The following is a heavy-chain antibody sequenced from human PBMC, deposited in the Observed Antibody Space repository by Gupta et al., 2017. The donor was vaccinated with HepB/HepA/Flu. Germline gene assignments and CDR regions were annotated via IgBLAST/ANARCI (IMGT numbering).Heavy chain of an antibody. D-gene: IGHD1-1*01. J-gene: IGHJ2*01. CDR3: TRGRTRTYWELDI. CDR1: GFTLGDYT. Sequence: DVQLLYSGGGLLQPGRSLSLSCTTSGFTLGDYTLSWVRQAPGKGLEGGRAIRVKDSGGNTEDAAAVKGRFTISRDDAKTIAYLQMKGMKTEDTDVYYCTRGRTRTYWELDIGGRGTMVTVPS. V-gene: IGHV3-49*04. CDR2: IRVKDSGGNT.